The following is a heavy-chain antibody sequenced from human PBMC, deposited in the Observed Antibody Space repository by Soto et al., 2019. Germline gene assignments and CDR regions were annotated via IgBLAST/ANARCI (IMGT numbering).Heavy chain of an antibody. CDR2: LNPSGST. V-gene: IGHV4-34*01. D-gene: IGHD7-27*01. Sequence: QVQLQQWGAGLLKPSETMSLTCAVYGGSFSGYYWSWIRQPPGKGLEWIGELNPSGSTNYNPSLKSRVTISLDTSNNQFFLKLTSVTAADTALYYCASVVPPPNRNWGLWSGAFDIWGQATLVTVSS. CDR3: ASVVPPPNRNWGLWSGAFDI. CDR1: GGSFSGYY. J-gene: IGHJ3*02.